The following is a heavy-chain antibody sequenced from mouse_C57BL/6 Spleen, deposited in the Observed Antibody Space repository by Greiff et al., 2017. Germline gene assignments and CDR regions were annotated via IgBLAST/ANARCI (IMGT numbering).Heavy chain of an antibody. Sequence: QVQLQLPGAELVMPGASVKLSCKASGYTFTSYWMHWVKQRPGQGLEWIGYIDPSDSYTNYKQKFKGKSTLTVDKSSSTAYMQLSSLTSEDSAVYYCARSLRYCAIDYWGQGTSLTVAS. CDR3: ARSLRYCAIDY. CDR2: IDPSDSYT. V-gene: IGHV1-69*01. J-gene: IGHJ4*01. D-gene: IGHD1-1*01. CDR1: GYTFTSYW.